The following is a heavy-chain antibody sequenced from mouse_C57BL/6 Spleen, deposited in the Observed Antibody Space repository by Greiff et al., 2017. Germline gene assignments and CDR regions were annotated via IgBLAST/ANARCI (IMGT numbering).Heavy chain of an antibody. D-gene: IGHD1-1*01. J-gene: IGHJ4*01. Sequence: DVLLVESGPGLAKPSQTLSLSCSVTGYSITSDYWNWIRKFPGNKLEYIGNISHRGSTYYNPSLNSRISITRDTSKKQYYLQLNSVTTEDTATYYCAMYYCYGSSNYYAMDYWGQGTSVTVSS. V-gene: IGHV3-8*01. CDR3: AMYYCYGSSNYYAMDY. CDR1: GYSITSDY. CDR2: ISHRGST.